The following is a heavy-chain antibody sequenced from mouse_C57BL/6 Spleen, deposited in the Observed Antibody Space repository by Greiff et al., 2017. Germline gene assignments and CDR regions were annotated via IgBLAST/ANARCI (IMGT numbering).Heavy chain of an antibody. CDR2: IRNKANGYTT. CDR1: GFTFTDYY. Sequence: EVKVVESGGGLVQPGGSLSLSCAASGFTFTDYYMSWVRQPPGKALEWLGFIRNKANGYTTEYSASVKGRFTISRDNSQSILYLQMNALRAEDSATYYCARSEEGDGYYTAYWGQGTLVTVSA. D-gene: IGHD2-3*01. J-gene: IGHJ3*01. V-gene: IGHV7-3*01. CDR3: ARSEEGDGYYTAY.